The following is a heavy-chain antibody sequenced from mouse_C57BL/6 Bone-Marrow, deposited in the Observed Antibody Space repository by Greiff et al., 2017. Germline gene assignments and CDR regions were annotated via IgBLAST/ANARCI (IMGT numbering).Heavy chain of an antibody. CDR2: ISNLAYSI. D-gene: IGHD2-4*01. CDR3: ARHNYDYDVGYVDV. V-gene: IGHV5-15*01. Sequence: EVMLVESGGGLVQPGGSLKLSCAASGFTFSDYGMAWVRQAPRKGPEWVAFISNLAYSIYYADTVTGRFTISRENAKNTLYLEMSSLRSEDTAMYYCARHNYDYDVGYVDVWGTGTTVTVSS. CDR1: GFTFSDYG. J-gene: IGHJ1*03.